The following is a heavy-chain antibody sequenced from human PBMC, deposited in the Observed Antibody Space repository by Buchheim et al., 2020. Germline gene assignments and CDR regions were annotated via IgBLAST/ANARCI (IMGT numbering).Heavy chain of an antibody. J-gene: IGHJ6*03. D-gene: IGHD3-10*01. CDR1: NFTFSSYG. Sequence: QVQLVESGGGVVQPGRSLRLSCAASNFTFSSYGMHWVRQAPGKGLEWVALISYQGSSEFYADSVTGRFTISRDSSKTTVYLQMNSLRADDTAVYYCAKGIGSYMNYYYYYYMDVWGKGTT. CDR2: ISYQGSSE. CDR3: AKGIGSYMNYYYYYYMDV. V-gene: IGHV3-30*18.